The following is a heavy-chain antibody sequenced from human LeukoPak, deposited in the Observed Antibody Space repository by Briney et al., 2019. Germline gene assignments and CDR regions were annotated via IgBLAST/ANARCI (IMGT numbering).Heavy chain of an antibody. CDR1: GYTFTRYY. J-gene: IGHJ4*02. D-gene: IGHD6-13*01. Sequence: GASVTVSCQASGYTFTRYYMHWVRQAPGHARGWMGRINPNSGWTNYAQKFQARVTMTRDTSISPAYIELSRLRSDDTPVYYCTRDPPRIAAAGPSDYWGKGTLVTVSS. CDR3: TRDPPRIAAAGPSDY. CDR2: INPNSGWT. V-gene: IGHV1-2*06.